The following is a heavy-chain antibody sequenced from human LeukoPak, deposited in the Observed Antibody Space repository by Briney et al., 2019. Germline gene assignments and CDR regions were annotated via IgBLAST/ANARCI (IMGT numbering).Heavy chain of an antibody. CDR3: ARFLWFGELLLGMGNWFDP. J-gene: IGHJ5*02. Sequence: SETLSLTCTVSGYSISSGYFWGWIRQPPGKGLEWIGTIFNSGNTYYNPSLKSRVTISVATSKNQFSLKLSSVTAADTAVYYCARFLWFGELLLGMGNWFDPWGQGTLVTVSS. D-gene: IGHD3-10*01. CDR1: GYSISSGYF. V-gene: IGHV4-38-2*02. CDR2: IFNSGNT.